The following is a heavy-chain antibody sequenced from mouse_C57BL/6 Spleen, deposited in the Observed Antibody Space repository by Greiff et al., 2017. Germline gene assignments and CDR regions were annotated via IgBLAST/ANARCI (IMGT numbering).Heavy chain of an antibody. CDR2: IHPNSGST. CDR1: GYTFTSYW. Sequence: VQLQQPGAELVKPGASVKLSCKASGYTFTSYWMHWVKQRPGQGLEWIGMIHPNSGSTNYNEKFKSKATLTVDKSSSTAYMQLSSLTSEDSAVYYCARYYGSSPLGFAYWGQGTLVTVSA. D-gene: IGHD1-1*01. CDR3: ARYYGSSPLGFAY. V-gene: IGHV1-64*01. J-gene: IGHJ3*01.